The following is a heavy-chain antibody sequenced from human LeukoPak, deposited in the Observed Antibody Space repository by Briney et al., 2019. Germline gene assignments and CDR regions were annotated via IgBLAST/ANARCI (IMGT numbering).Heavy chain of an antibody. D-gene: IGHD3-3*01. Sequence: GGSLRLSCAASGFTFSSYGMHWVRQAPGKGLEWVSVIYSGGSTYYADSVKGRFTISGDNSKNTLYLQMNSLRAEDTAVYYCAETNENDFWSGYYHAFDYWGQGTLVTVSS. CDR1: GFTFSSYG. V-gene: IGHV3-53*01. CDR2: IYSGGST. J-gene: IGHJ4*02. CDR3: AETNENDFWSGYYHAFDY.